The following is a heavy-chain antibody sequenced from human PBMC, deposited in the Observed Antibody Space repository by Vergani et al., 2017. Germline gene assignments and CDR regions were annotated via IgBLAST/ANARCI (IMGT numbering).Heavy chain of an antibody. CDR2: IRNKANDDTT. V-gene: IGHV3-72*01. J-gene: IGHJ3*02. CDR1: GFIFSDHY. D-gene: IGHD1-1*01. CDR3: VRVKVSNLNDHLYYI. Sequence: EVQVVDSGGGLVQPGGSLRLSCAASGFIFSDHYMDWVRQAPGKGLEGVGRIRNKANDDTTQYAASVKGRFTISRDDSKSYLYLQMNSLQTEDTALYYCVRVKVSNLNDHLYYIWGQGTLVTVSS.